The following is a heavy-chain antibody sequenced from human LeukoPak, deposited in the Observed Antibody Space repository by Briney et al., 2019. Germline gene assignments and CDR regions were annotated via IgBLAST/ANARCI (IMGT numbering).Heavy chain of an antibody. V-gene: IGHV4-4*07. CDR3: ARSFSYYYDSSGYDP. Sequence: PSETLSLTCNVSGGSINNYYWGWMRQPAGKGLEWIGRIYSSGSSSYNPSLKSRVTMSIDTTKRQFSLKLRSVTAADTAVYYCARSFSYYYDSSGYDPWGQGTLVTVSS. CDR1: GGSINNYY. CDR2: IYSSGSS. D-gene: IGHD3-22*01. J-gene: IGHJ5*02.